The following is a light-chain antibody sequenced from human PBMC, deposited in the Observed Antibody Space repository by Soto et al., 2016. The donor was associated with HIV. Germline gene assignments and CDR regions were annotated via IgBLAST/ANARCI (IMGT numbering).Light chain of an antibody. Sequence: SYELTQPPSVSVSPGQTASITCSGDKLGNKYACWYRQKPGQSPVLVIYQDCKRPSGIPERFSGSNSGNTATLTISGAQVEDEADYYCYSAADNNWVFGGGTKLTVL. J-gene: IGLJ3*02. CDR2: QDC. V-gene: IGLV3-1*01. CDR3: YSAADNNWV. CDR1: KLGNKY.